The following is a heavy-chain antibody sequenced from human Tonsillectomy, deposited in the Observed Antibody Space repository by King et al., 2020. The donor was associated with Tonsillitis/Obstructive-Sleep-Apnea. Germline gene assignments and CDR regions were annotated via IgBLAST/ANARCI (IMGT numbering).Heavy chain of an antibody. CDR2: INPSGGST. CDR3: ARMTSSGSMYN. CDR1: GYTFTSYY. V-gene: IGHV1-46*01. J-gene: IGHJ4*02. D-gene: IGHD6-19*01. Sequence: QLVQSGAEVKKPGASVKVSCKASGYTFTSYYMHWVRQAPGQGLEWMGIINPSGGSTSYAQKFQGRVTMTRDTSTSTVYMELSSLRSEYPAVYYCARMTSSGSMYNWGQGTLVTVSS.